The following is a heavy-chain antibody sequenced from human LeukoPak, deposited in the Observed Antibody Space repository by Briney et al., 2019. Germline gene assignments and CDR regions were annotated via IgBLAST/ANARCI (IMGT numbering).Heavy chain of an antibody. D-gene: IGHD1-1*01. V-gene: IGHV1-2*02. CDR3: ARSRVVRPTTDAFDI. J-gene: IGHJ3*02. Sequence: ASVKVSCKASGYSFTGYYMHWVRQAPGQGLEWMGWINPDTGGTSYAQKFQGRVTMTRDTSISTAYMELSRLRSDDTAVYYCARSRVVRPTTDAFDIWGQGTMVTVSS. CDR1: GYSFTGYY. CDR2: INPDTGGT.